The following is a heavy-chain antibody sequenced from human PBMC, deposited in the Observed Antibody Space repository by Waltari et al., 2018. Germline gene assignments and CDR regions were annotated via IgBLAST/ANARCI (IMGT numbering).Heavy chain of an antibody. V-gene: IGHV1-69*12. D-gene: IGHD1-26*01. CDR3: AKRIVGGPFDV. J-gene: IGHJ3*01. CDR2: IIPIFGTP. Sequence: QVHLVQSGAEVRKPVSSVKVSCEASGGSFGTYGISWVRQAPGQGLEWMAGIIPIFGTPNYAQKFQGRVTVAADELTTTVYMELSSLRSDDTAVYFCAKRIVGGPFDVWGQGTMVTVSS. CDR1: GGSFGTYG.